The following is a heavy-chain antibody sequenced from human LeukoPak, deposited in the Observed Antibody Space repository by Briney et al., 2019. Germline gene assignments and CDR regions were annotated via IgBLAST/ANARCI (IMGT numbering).Heavy chain of an antibody. CDR1: GGSISSYY. CDR3: AREYSGFDY. Sequence: SETLSLTCTVSGGSISSYYWSWIRQPPGKGLEWIGYIYYHGSTNYNPSLRSRVTFSVDTSKNQFSLKLSSVSAADTAVYYCAREYSGFDYWGRGTLVTVSS. CDR2: IYYHGST. V-gene: IGHV4-59*01. D-gene: IGHD6-13*01. J-gene: IGHJ4*02.